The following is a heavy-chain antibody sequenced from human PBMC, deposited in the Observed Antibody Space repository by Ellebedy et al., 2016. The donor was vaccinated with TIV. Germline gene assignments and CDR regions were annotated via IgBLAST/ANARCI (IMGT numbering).Heavy chain of an antibody. CDR3: TRLYGGRHY. CDR1: GFSVSYSY. Sequence: GESLKISCEAFGFSVSYSYMSWVRQAPGKGLEWLSVIYSGGNTHYADAVKGRFTISRDNSNNTLYLQLNNLRAEDTAIYYCTRLYGGRHYWGQGALVTVSS. J-gene: IGHJ4*02. CDR2: IYSGGNT. D-gene: IGHD5-12*01. V-gene: IGHV3-53*01.